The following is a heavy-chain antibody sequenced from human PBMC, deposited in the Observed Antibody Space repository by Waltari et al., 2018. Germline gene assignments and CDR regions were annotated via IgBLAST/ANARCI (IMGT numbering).Heavy chain of an antibody. J-gene: IGHJ3*02. D-gene: IGHD2-15*01. CDR3: ASEAEEDCSGGSCYSRRAFDI. Sequence: QVQLVQSGAEVKKPGSSVKVSCKASGGTFSSYAISWVRQAHGQGLEWMGVIIPSFGTANYAQKFQGRITITTDESTSTAYMELSSLRSEDMAVYYCASEAEEDCSGGSCYSRRAFDIWGQGTMVTVSS. CDR1: GGTFSSYA. CDR2: IIPSFGTA. V-gene: IGHV1-69*05.